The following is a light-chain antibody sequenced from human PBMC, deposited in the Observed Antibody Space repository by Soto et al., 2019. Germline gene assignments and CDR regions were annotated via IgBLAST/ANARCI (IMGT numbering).Light chain of an antibody. CDR1: SEHSSYI. V-gene: IGLV4-60*02. CDR2: LEGSGNY. J-gene: IGLJ3*02. Sequence: VLTQSSSASASLGSSVKLTCTLSSEHSSYIIAWHQQQPGKAPRYLMKLEGSGNYNKGSGVPDRFSGSSSGADRYLTISNLQFEDEADYYCETWDSNTRVFGGGTKLTVL. CDR3: ETWDSNTRV.